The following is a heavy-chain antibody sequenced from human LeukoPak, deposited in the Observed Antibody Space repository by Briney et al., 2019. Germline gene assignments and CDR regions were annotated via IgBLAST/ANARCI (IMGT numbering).Heavy chain of an antibody. V-gene: IGHV4-59*01. Sequence: SETLTLTCSVSGGSISSYYWSWIRQPPGKGLEWIGYIYYSGSTNYNPSLKSRVTISVDTSKNQFSLKLSSVTAADTAVYYCARATYSSGWGTSDYWGQGTLVTVSS. CDR3: ARATYSSGWGTSDY. J-gene: IGHJ4*02. CDR1: GGSISSYY. D-gene: IGHD6-19*01. CDR2: IYYSGST.